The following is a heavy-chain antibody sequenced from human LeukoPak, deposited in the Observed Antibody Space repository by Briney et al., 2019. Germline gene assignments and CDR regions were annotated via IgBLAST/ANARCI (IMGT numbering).Heavy chain of an antibody. J-gene: IGHJ4*02. D-gene: IGHD6-13*01. CDR2: ISSSSSYI. CDR1: VFTFRSYS. CDR3: TRDRSRAEDD. V-gene: IGHV3-21*01. Sequence: GGALRLSCAASVFTFRSYSMNWVRQAPGKGLEWVSSISSSSSYIYYADSVKGRFTISRDNANNLLYLQMNSLRGEDTAVYYCTRDRSRAEDDWGQGTLVTVSS.